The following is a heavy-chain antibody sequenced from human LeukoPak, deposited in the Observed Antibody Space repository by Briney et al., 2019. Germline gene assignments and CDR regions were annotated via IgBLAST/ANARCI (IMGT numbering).Heavy chain of an antibody. J-gene: IGHJ4*02. CDR3: AREPGYYFDY. CDR1: GFTFSSYS. CDR2: ISSSSSTI. D-gene: IGHD1-14*01. Sequence: GGSLRLSCAASGFTFSSYSMNWVRQAPGKGLEWVSYISSSSSTIYYADSVKGRFTISRDNAKNSLYLQMNSLRAEDTAVYYCAREPGYYFDYWGQGTLVTVSS. V-gene: IGHV3-48*01.